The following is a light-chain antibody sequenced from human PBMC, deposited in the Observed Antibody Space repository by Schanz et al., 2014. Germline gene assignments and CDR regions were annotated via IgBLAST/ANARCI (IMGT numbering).Light chain of an antibody. CDR2: DAS. CDR1: QTVRTSY. CDR3: QHYSLSPL. V-gene: IGKV3-20*01. Sequence: EIVLTQSPGTLSLSPGERATLSCRASQTVRTSYLAWYQQKFGQAPRLLIYDASNRATGIPDRFSGSGSGTDFTLTISRLEPEDFAVYYCQHYSLSPLFGQGTKVDI. J-gene: IGKJ1*01.